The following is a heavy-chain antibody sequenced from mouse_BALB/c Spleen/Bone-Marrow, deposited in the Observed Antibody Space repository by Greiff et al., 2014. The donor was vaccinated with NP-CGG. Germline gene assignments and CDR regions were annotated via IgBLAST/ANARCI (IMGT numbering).Heavy chain of an antibody. CDR2: INPGSGGA. Sequence: QVQLQQSGAELVRPGTAVNVSCKASGYAFTNYLIEWVKQRPGQGLEWIGVINPGSGGANYNEKFEGKATLTADKSSSTAYMQLSSLTSDDSAVYFCARFGRYCFDYWGQGTTLTVSS. V-gene: IGHV1-54*01. CDR1: GYAFTNYL. CDR3: ARFGRYCFDY. J-gene: IGHJ2*01.